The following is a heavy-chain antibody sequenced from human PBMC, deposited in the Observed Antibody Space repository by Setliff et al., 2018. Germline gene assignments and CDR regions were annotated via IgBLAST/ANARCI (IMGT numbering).Heavy chain of an antibody. CDR1: GFRFTNFG. Sequence: ASVKVSCKTSGFRFTNFGFSWVRQAPGQGLEWMGIINPSGGDSTYEPRFQGRVTMTSDTSTSTFYMMLSSLRSDDTAVYYCARGGVTTFLPMGYWGQGSLVTVS. CDR3: ARGGVTTFLPMGY. J-gene: IGHJ4*02. CDR2: INPSGGDS. V-gene: IGHV1-46*03. D-gene: IGHD4-17*01.